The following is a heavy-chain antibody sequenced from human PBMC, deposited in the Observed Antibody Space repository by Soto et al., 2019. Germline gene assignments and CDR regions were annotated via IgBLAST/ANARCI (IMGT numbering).Heavy chain of an antibody. CDR3: ARQASNEYYYYGMDV. CDR1: GGTFSSYA. D-gene: IGHD4-4*01. CDR2: FIPIFGTA. Sequence: QVQLVQSGAEVKKPGSSVKVSCKASGGTFSSYAISWVRQAPGQGLEWMGGFIPIFGTADYAQRFQGRVTITADESTSTAYMELSSLRSEDTAVYYCARQASNEYYYYGMDVWGQGTTVTVSS. V-gene: IGHV1-69*12. J-gene: IGHJ6*02.